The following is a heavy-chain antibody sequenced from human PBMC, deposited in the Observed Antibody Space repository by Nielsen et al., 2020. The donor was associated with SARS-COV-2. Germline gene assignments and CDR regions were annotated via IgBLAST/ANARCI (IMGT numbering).Heavy chain of an antibody. CDR2: ISFDGSNK. Sequence: GESLKISCVASGFTFSSYSMHWVRQAPGKGLELVSFISFDGSNKYYADSVRCRFTISRDNPTNTLYLQISSLRADNTAIYYCARDDTDIISGPYDYWEQGTLVTVSS. J-gene: IGHJ4*02. D-gene: IGHD3-10*01. CDR3: ARDDTDIISGPYDY. CDR1: GFTFSSYS. V-gene: IGHV3-30*04.